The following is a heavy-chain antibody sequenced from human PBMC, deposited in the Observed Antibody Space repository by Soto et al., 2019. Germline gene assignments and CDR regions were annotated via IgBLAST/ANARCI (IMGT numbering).Heavy chain of an antibody. J-gene: IGHJ4*02. CDR2: ISYDGSNK. CDR3: AKDPSRTAAGIFDY. CDR1: GFTFSSYG. D-gene: IGHD6-13*01. Sequence: GGSLRLSCAASGFTFSSYGMHWVRQAPGKGLEWVAVISYDGSNKYYADSVKGRFTISRDNSKNTLYLQMNSLRAEDTAVYYCAKDPSRTAAGIFDYWGQGTLVTVSS. V-gene: IGHV3-30*18.